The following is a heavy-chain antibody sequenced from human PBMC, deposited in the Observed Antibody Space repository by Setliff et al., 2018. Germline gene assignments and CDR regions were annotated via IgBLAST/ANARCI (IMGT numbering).Heavy chain of an antibody. CDR2: INPSSGRT. Sequence: ASVKVSRKASGYTFTSHYMHWVRQAPGLGLEWMGTINPSSGRTSYAQKLQGRVTMARDTSTNTVYMDMSRLGSEDTAVYYCARAVFPYHYGGAFDIWGQGTMVTVSS. J-gene: IGHJ3*02. CDR3: ARAVFPYHYGGAFDI. CDR1: GYTFTSHY. V-gene: IGHV1-46*01. D-gene: IGHD3-10*01.